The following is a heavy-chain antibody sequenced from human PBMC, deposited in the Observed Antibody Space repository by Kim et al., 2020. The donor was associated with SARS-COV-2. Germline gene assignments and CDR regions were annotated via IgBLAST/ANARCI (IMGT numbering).Heavy chain of an antibody. V-gene: IGHV4-59*01. J-gene: IGHJ4*02. D-gene: IGHD1-26*01. Sequence: NPSPKSRVPISVDTSKNQFSLKLSSVTAADTAVYYCAVGNSGSYYHPFDYWGQGTLVTVSS. CDR3: AVGNSGSYYHPFDY.